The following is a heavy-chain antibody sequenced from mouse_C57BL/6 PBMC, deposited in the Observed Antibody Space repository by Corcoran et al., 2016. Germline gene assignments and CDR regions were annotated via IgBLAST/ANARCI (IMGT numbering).Heavy chain of an antibody. V-gene: IGHV1-81*01. CDR1: GYTFTSYG. Sequence: QVQLQQSGAELARPGASVKLSCKASGYTFTSYGISWVKQRTGQGLEWIGEIYPRSGNTYYNEKFKGKATLTADKSSSTAYMELRSLTSEDSAVYFCARNNFDGSSPYYAMDYWGQGTSVTVSS. CDR3: ARNNFDGSSPYYAMDY. CDR2: IYPRSGNT. D-gene: IGHD1-1*01. J-gene: IGHJ4*01.